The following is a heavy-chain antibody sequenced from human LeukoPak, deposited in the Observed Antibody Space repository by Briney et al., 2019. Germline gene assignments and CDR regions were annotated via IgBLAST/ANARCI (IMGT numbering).Heavy chain of an antibody. CDR1: GFTVSSNF. D-gene: IGHD6-19*01. CDR3: AKDARRTDGWYFFDY. Sequence: GGSLRLSCAASGFTVSSNFMSWVRQAPGKGLEWVSVISDSGSITYYADSVKGRFTISRDNSQNTLFLQMNSLRAEDTAVYYCAKDARRTDGWYFFDYWGQGALVTVSS. CDR2: ISDSGSIT. V-gene: IGHV3-23*01. J-gene: IGHJ4*02.